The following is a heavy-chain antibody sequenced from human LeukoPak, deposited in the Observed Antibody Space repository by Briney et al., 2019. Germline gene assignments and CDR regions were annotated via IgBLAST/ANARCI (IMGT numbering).Heavy chain of an antibody. CDR3: ARINWNSRHFDY. CDR2: IWYEGSNK. V-gene: IGHV3-33*01. J-gene: IGHJ4*02. CDR1: GFTFSSYG. Sequence: GGSLRLSCAASGFTFSSYGMHWVRQAPGKGLEGVAVIWYEGSNKYYADSVKGRFTISRDNSKNTLYLQMNSLRAEDTAVYYCARINWNSRHFDYWGQGTLVTVSS. D-gene: IGHD1-1*01.